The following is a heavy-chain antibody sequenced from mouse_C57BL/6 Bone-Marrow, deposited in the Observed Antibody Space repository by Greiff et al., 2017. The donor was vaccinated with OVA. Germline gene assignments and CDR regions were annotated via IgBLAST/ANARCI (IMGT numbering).Heavy chain of an antibody. D-gene: IGHD1-1*01. J-gene: IGHJ3*01. V-gene: IGHV5-6*01. Sequence: EVQVVESGGDLVKPGGSLKLSCAASGFTFSSYGMSWVRQTPDKRLEWVATISSGGSYTYYPDSVKGRFTISRDNAKNTLYLQMSSLKSEDTAMYYCARHPHYYGSSSWFAYWGQGTLVTVSA. CDR3: ARHPHYYGSSSWFAY. CDR2: ISSGGSYT. CDR1: GFTFSSYG.